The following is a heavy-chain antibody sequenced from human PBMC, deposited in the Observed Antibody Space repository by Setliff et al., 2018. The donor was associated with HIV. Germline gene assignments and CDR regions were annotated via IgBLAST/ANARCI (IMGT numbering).Heavy chain of an antibody. CDR3: AADGDTNSWYFY. J-gene: IGHJ4*02. CDR1: GGSISRYY. V-gene: IGHV4-4*08. Sequence: SETLSLTCSVSGGSISRYYWSWIRQSPGKGLEWIAYFYTSGSTNYNPPLKSRVTISVDTSKNQFSLKLSSVTAADTAVYYCAADGDTNSWYFYWGQGTQVTVSS. D-gene: IGHD6-13*01. CDR2: FYTSGST.